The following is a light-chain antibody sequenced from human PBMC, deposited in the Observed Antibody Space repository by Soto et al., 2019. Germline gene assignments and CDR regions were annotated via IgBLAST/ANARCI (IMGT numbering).Light chain of an antibody. CDR2: GNS. Sequence: PSVSGAPGQRVTISCTGSSSNIGAGYDVHWYQQLPGTAPKLLIYGNSNRPSGVPERFSGSKSGTSASLAITGLQAEDEADYYCQSYDISLSGSVVFGGGTKVTVL. J-gene: IGLJ2*01. V-gene: IGLV1-40*01. CDR1: SSNIGAGYD. CDR3: QSYDISLSGSVV.